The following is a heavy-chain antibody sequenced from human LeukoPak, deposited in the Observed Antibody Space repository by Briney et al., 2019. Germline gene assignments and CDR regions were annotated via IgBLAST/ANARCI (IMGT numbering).Heavy chain of an antibody. J-gene: IGHJ4*02. V-gene: IGHV4-59*01. CDR2: IYYSGST. D-gene: IGHD1-20*01. Sequence: SETLSLTCTVSGGSINSYYWGWVRQPPGKGLEWIGYIYYSGSTTYNPSLKSRVTVSVDTSKNQFSLNLSAVTAADTAVYYCARARGITGTNYWGQGTLVTVSS. CDR3: ARARGITGTNY. CDR1: GGSINSYY.